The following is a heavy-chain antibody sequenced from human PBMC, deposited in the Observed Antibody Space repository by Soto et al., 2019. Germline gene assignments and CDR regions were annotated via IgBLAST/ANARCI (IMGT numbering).Heavy chain of an antibody. CDR3: ARALHYDSISLDDY. V-gene: IGHV1-69*02. J-gene: IGHJ4*02. D-gene: IGHD3-22*01. CDR2: IIPILGIA. Sequence: QVQLVQSGAEVKKPGSSVKVSCKASGGTFSSYTISWVRQAPGQGLEWMGRIIPILGIANYAQKFQGRVTITADNSTSTAYMELSSLRSEDTAVYYCARALHYDSISLDDYWGQGTLVTVSS. CDR1: GGTFSSYT.